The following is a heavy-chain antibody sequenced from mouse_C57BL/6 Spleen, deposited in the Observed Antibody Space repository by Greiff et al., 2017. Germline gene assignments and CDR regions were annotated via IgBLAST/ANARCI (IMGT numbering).Heavy chain of an antibody. CDR2: INPDSSTI. V-gene: IGHV4-1*01. CDR3: ARPRYYNYYAMDY. J-gene: IGHJ4*01. D-gene: IGHD1-1*01. Sequence: EVKLQESGGGLVQPGGSLKLSCAASGIDFSRYWMSWVRRAPGKGLEWIGEINPDSSTINYAPSLKDKFIISRDNAKNTLYLQMSKVRSEDTALYYCARPRYYNYYAMDYWGQGTSVTVSS. CDR1: GIDFSRYW.